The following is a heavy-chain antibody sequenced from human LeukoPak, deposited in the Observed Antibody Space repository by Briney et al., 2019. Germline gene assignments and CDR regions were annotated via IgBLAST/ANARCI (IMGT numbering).Heavy chain of an antibody. CDR3: ARGYQLLYDYFDY. Sequence: ASVEVSCKASGYTFTGYHMHWVRQAPGQGLEWMGWINPNSGGTNYAQKFQGRVTMTRDTSISTAYMELSRLRSDDTAVYYCARGYQLLYDYFDYWGQGTLVTVSS. CDR2: INPNSGGT. V-gene: IGHV1-2*02. J-gene: IGHJ4*02. D-gene: IGHD2-2*02. CDR1: GYTFTGYH.